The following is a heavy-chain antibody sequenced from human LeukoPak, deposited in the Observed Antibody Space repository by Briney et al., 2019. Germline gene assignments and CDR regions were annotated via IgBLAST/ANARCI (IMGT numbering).Heavy chain of an antibody. CDR3: ARDLNYAHDY. D-gene: IGHD2-2*01. Sequence: GGSLRLSCAASGFTFSTYAMHWVREAPGKGRDWVTLISYDGINKYYADSVKGRFTISRDNSKNTLYLQMNTLRAEDTAVYFCARDLNYAHDYWGQGALATVSS. J-gene: IGHJ4*02. CDR2: ISYDGINK. V-gene: IGHV3-30-3*01. CDR1: GFTFSTYA.